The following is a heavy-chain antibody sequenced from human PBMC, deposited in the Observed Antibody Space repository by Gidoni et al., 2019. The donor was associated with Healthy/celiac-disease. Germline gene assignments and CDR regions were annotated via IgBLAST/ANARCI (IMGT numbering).Heavy chain of an antibody. CDR3: ARVYDFWSGYYSDYYYYGMDV. Sequence: QVQLVQSGAEVKKPGASVKVSCKASGYTFTSSDINWVRQATGQGLEWMGWMNPNSGNTGYAQKFQGRVTMTRNTSISTAYMELSSLRSEDTAVYYCARVYDFWSGYYSDYYYYGMDVWGQGTTVTVSS. V-gene: IGHV1-8*01. CDR1: GYTFTSSD. J-gene: IGHJ6*02. D-gene: IGHD3-3*01. CDR2: MNPNSGNT.